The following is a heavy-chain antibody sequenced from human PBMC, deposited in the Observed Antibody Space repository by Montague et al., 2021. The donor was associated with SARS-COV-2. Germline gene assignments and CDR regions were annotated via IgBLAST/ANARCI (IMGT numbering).Heavy chain of an antibody. CDR2: ISYEGSKQ. CDR3: ARGGMLLIASIRRGFDH. V-gene: IGHV3-30*14. Sequence: SLRLSCATSGFNFNDYTMHWVRQAPGKGLEWVGVISYEGSKQFYTDSVQGRFIISRDSSSSTLFLQMNSLRPEDTATYYCARGGMLLIASIRRGFDHWGQGTLVTVSS. J-gene: IGHJ4*02. CDR1: GFNFNDYT. D-gene: IGHD3-16*01.